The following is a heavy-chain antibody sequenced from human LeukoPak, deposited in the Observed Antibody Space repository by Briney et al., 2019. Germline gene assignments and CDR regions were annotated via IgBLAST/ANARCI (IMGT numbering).Heavy chain of an antibody. Sequence: SETLSLHCTVSGGSISTYYWSWIRQPPGMGLEWIGYAYFSGSTNYNPSLKSRVTISVDTSKNQFSLKLSSVTAADTAVYYCARMVIRAYCSGNNCYEQVFDIWRHATMVTVSS. CDR1: GGSISTYY. J-gene: IGHJ3*02. CDR3: ARMVIRAYCSGNNCYEQVFDI. CDR2: AYFSGST. D-gene: IGHD2-15*01. V-gene: IGHV4-59*08.